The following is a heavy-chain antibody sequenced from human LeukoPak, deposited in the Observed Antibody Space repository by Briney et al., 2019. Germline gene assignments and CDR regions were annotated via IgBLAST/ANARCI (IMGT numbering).Heavy chain of an antibody. CDR1: GGSFSGSY. Sequence: SETLSLTCAVYGGSFSGSYWSWIRQPPGKGLEWIGEINHSGSTNYNPSLKSRVTISVDTSKNQFSLKLSSVTAADTAVYYCAGSENYYGYYFDYWGQGTLVTVSS. CDR3: AGSENYYGYYFDY. V-gene: IGHV4-34*01. J-gene: IGHJ4*02. CDR2: INHSGST. D-gene: IGHD1-26*01.